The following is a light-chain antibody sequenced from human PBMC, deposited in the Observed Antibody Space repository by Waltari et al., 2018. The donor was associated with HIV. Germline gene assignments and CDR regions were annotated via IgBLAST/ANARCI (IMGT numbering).Light chain of an antibody. J-gene: IGLJ1*01. CDR2: EVT. CDR3: CSCPRSGIRYV. CDR1: SSNVGSDDL. V-gene: IGLV2-23*02. Sequence: QSALTQPASVSGSPGQSITISCTGTSSNVGSDDLVSWYQQHPGEAPKLSIYEVTKRPSGFSNRFSGSKSGNTASLTISGRQAEDEADYYCCSCPRSGIRYVFGTGTKVTVL.